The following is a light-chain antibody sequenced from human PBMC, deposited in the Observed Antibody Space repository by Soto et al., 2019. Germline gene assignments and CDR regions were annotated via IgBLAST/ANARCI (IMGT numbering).Light chain of an antibody. CDR3: SSYTSTSAYVV. CDR2: DVS. J-gene: IGLJ2*01. CDR1: SSDVCGYRY. V-gene: IGLV2-14*01. Sequence: QSALTQTASVSGSPGQSITISCTGTSSDVCGYRYVSWYQQHPGKVPKLIIYDVSNRPSGISDRFSGSKSANTASLTISGLQAEDEADYYCSSYTSTSAYVVFGGGTKVTVL.